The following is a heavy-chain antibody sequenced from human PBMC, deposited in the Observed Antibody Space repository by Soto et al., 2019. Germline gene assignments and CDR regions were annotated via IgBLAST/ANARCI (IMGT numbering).Heavy chain of an antibody. Sequence: GESLKISCKGSGYSFTSYWIGWVRQMPGKGLEWMGIIYPGDSDTRYSPSFQGQVTISADKSISTAYLQWSSLKASDTAMYYCARKAPSGIESTAMGDDLYYYGIDVCGQGTTVTISS. CDR3: ARKAPSGIESTAMGDDLYYYGIDV. D-gene: IGHD5-18*01. CDR2: IYPGDSDT. J-gene: IGHJ6*02. V-gene: IGHV5-51*01. CDR1: GYSFTSYW.